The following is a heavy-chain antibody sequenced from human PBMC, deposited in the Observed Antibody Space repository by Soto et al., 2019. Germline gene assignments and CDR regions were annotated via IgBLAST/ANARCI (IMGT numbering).Heavy chain of an antibody. J-gene: IGHJ5*02. V-gene: IGHV4-34*01. CDR1: GGSFSGYY. CDR3: AREYSSSWSNWFDP. D-gene: IGHD6-13*01. CDR2: INHSGST. Sequence: QVQLQQWGAGLLKPSETLSLTCAVYGGSFSGYYWSWIRQPPGKGLEWIGEINHSGSTNYNPSLEGRVTISVDTSKNQFSLKLSSVTAADTAVYYCAREYSSSWSNWFDPWGQGTLVTVSS.